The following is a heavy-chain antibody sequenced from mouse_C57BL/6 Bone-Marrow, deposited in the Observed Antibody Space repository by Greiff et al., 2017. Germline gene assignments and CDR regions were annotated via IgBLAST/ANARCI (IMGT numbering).Heavy chain of an antibody. CDR1: GFSLTSYA. Sequence: VMLVASGPGLVAPSQSLSITCTVSGFSLTSYAISWVRQPPGKGLEWLGVIWTGGGTNYNSALKSKLSISKDNSKSQVFLKMNSLQTDDTARYYRARNYGNYPCCYFDVWGTGTTVTVSS. CDR3: ARNYGNYPCCYFDV. CDR2: IWTGGGT. V-gene: IGHV2-9-1*01. D-gene: IGHD2-1*01. J-gene: IGHJ1*03.